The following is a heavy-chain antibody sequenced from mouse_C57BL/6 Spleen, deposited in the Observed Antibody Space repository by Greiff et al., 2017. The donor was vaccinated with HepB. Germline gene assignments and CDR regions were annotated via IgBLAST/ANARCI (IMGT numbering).Heavy chain of an antibody. J-gene: IGHJ2*01. D-gene: IGHD1-1*01. CDR3: ARRGYYYGSSSYYFDY. CDR2: IDPSDSYT. Sequence: VQLQQPGAELVMPGASVKLSCKASGYTFTSYWMHWVKQRPGQGLEWIGEIDPSDSYTNYNQKFKGKSTLTVDKSSSTAYMQLSSLTSEDSAVYYCARRGYYYGSSSYYFDYWGQGTTLTVSS. V-gene: IGHV1-69*01. CDR1: GYTFTSYW.